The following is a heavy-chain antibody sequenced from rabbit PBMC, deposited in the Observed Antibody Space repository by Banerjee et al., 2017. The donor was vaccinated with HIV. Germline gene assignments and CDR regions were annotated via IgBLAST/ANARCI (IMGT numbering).Heavy chain of an antibody. J-gene: IGHJ3*01. V-gene: IGHV1S7*01. Sequence: QLKETGGGLVQPGGSLTLSCKASGFDFSSYRMGWFRQAPGKGLEWIGYIYPDYGSTDYASWVNGRFTISSHNAQNTLYLQLNSLTAADTATYFCAREGYGDGTGDHDLWGQGTLVTVS. CDR3: AREGYGDGTGDHDL. CDR2: IYPDYGST. CDR1: GFDFSSYR. D-gene: IGHD7-1*01.